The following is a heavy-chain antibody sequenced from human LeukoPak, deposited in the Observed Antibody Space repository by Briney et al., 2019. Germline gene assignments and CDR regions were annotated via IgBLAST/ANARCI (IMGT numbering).Heavy chain of an antibody. CDR1: GFTFSSYE. Sequence: GGSLRLSCAASGFTFSSYEMNWVRQAPGKGLEWVSYISSSGGTIYYADSVKGRFTISRDNSKNTLYLQMNSLRAEDTAVYYCARVLSVGTIAFDIWGQGTMVTVSS. D-gene: IGHD3-3*01. CDR3: ARVLSVGTIAFDI. CDR2: ISSSGGTI. V-gene: IGHV3-48*03. J-gene: IGHJ3*02.